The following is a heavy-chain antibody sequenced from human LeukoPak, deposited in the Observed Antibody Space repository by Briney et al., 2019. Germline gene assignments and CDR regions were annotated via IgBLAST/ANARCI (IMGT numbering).Heavy chain of an antibody. D-gene: IGHD2-21*02. CDR2: IYHSGST. Sequence: KPSETLSLTCAASGGSISSGGYSWSWIRQPPGKGLEWIGYIYHSGSTYYNPSLKSRVTISVDRSKNQFSLKLSSVTAADAAVYYCARLPHIVVVTANPADAFDIWGQGTMVTVSS. CDR3: ARLPHIVVVTANPADAFDI. CDR1: GGSISSGGYS. J-gene: IGHJ3*02. V-gene: IGHV4-30-2*01.